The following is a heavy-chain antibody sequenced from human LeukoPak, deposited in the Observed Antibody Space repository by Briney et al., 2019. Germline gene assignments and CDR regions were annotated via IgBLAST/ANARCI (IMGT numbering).Heavy chain of an antibody. J-gene: IGHJ5*02. CDR2: ISSSSSYI. V-gene: IGHV3-21*01. CDR1: GLTVSSNY. CDR3: ARFDILTGYCNA. Sequence: PGGSLRLSCAASGLTVSSNYMNWVRQAPGKGLEWVSSISSSSSYIYYADSVKGRFTISRDNAKNSLYLQMNSLRAEDTAVYYCARFDILTGYCNAWGQGTLVTVSS. D-gene: IGHD3-9*01.